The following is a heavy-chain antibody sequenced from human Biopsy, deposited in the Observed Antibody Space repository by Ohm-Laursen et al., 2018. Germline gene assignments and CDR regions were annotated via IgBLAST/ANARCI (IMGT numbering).Heavy chain of an antibody. V-gene: IGHV3-23*01. CDR2: IYGGGFGT. Sequence: GSLRLSCTASGFTFSDYAMSWVRQAPGKGLEWVAGIYGGGFGTYYADPVKGRFSISRDNSENTLYLHMNSLRAEDTAVYFCAKFEGDPTPSYYFDYWGQGTLVTVSS. J-gene: IGHJ4*02. CDR1: GFTFSDYA. CDR3: AKFEGDPTPSYYFDY. D-gene: IGHD3-10*01.